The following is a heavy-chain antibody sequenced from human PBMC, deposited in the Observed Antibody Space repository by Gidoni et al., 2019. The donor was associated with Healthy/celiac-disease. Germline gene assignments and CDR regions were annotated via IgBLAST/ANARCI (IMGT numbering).Heavy chain of an antibody. Sequence: QLQLQESGPGMVKPSETLSLTCTVSGGPISSSSYYWGWIRQPPGKGLEWIGSIYYSGSTYYNPSLKSRVTISVDTSKNQFSLKLSSVTAADTAVYYCARLLRKTGTPYFDYWGQGTLVTVSS. J-gene: IGHJ4*02. CDR2: IYYSGST. V-gene: IGHV4-39*01. CDR1: GGPISSSSYY. D-gene: IGHD1-7*01. CDR3: ARLLRKTGTPYFDY.